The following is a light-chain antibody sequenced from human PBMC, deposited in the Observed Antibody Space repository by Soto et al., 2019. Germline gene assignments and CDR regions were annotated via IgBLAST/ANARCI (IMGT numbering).Light chain of an antibody. CDR3: QKYGSSPST. CDR1: QSVTGSY. V-gene: IGKV3-20*01. J-gene: IGKJ5*01. Sequence: EIVLTQSPGTLSLSPGERATLSCRASQSVTGSYLAWYQQRPGQSPRLLIYGASTRATGIPDRFSGSGSGTDFTLTISRLESEDFAVYYCQKYGSSPSTFGQGTRLEIK. CDR2: GAS.